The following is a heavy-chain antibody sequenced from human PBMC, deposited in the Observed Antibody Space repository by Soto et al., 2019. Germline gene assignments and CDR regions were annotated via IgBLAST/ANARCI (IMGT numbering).Heavy chain of an antibody. CDR3: ARGPLVVLNYFES. V-gene: IGHV1-69*02. CDR1: VSTFKNYP. Sequence: QVQLVQSGAEVKKPGSSVKVSCKASVSTFKNYPINWVRQAPGQGLEWMGSIFPLTDIPDYAQNFQTRLTISTDKSTSTAYMELSSLTSDDTAMYFCARGPLVVLNYFESWGQGTLVTVSS. J-gene: IGHJ4*02. CDR2: IFPLTDIP.